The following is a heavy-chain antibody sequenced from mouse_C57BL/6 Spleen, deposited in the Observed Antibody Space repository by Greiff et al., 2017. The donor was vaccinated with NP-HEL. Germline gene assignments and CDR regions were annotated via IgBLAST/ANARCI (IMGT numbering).Heavy chain of an antibody. CDR3: ARGEDYDGRRFAY. V-gene: IGHV1-55*01. J-gene: IGHJ3*01. CDR2: IYPGSGST. CDR1: GYTFTSYW. D-gene: IGHD2-3*01. Sequence: QVQLQQPGAELVKPGASVKMSCKASGYTFTSYWITWVKQRPGQGLEWIGDIYPGSGSTNYNEKFKSKATLTVDTSSSTAYMQLSSLTSEDSAVYYCARGEDYDGRRFAYWGQGTLVTVSA.